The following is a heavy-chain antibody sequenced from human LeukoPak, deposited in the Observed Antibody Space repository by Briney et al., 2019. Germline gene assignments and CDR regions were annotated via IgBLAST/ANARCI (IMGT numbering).Heavy chain of an antibody. CDR3: ATRPRYDFWSGYYSYFDY. CDR2: IYYSGST. V-gene: IGHV4-39*01. CDR1: GGSISSSSYS. D-gene: IGHD3-3*01. J-gene: IGHJ4*02. Sequence: SETLSLTCTVSGGSISSSSYSWGWVRQPPGKGLEWIGSIYYSGSTYYNPSLKSRVTISVDTSKNQSSLKLSSVTAADTAVYYCATRPRYDFWSGYYSYFDYWGQGTLVTVSS.